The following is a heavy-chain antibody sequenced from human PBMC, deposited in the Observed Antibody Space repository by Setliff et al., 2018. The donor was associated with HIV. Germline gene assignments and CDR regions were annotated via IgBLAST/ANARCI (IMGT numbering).Heavy chain of an antibody. Sequence: SETLSLTCSVSGASITSHNWSWIRQAAGKGLEWIGRIYTRGNTNYNPSLRSRVTMSVDTSKNQFSLKVTSVTAADTAVYYCTRDLWGDDYYYNNMDVWGKGTTVTSP. CDR3: TRDLWGDDYYYNNMDV. CDR1: GASITSHN. CDR2: IYTRGNT. V-gene: IGHV4-4*07. D-gene: IGHD2-21*02. J-gene: IGHJ6*03.